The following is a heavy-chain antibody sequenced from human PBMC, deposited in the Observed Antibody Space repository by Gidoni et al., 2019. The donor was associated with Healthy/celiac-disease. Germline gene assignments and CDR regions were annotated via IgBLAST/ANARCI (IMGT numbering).Heavy chain of an antibody. J-gene: IGHJ4*02. Sequence: EVQLVESGGGLVQPGRSLRLSCAASGFPFVAYAMPWVRQAPGKGLGWVSGISWDSGSIGYADSVKGRFTISRDNAKNSLYLQMNSLRAEDTALYYCAKDIGGSIASSGTLGYWGQGTLVTVSS. CDR3: AKDIGGSIASSGTLGY. CDR2: ISWDSGSI. CDR1: GFPFVAYA. V-gene: IGHV3-9*01. D-gene: IGHD6-13*01.